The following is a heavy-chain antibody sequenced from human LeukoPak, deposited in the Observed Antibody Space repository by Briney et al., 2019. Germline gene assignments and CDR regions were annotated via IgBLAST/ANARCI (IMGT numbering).Heavy chain of an antibody. CDR2: MRYDGSDE. CDR3: ARDLGLSVGATPFDF. D-gene: IGHD1-26*01. CDR1: GFTFSTYG. V-gene: IGHV3-30*02. J-gene: IGHJ4*02. Sequence: GGSLRLSCAASGFTFSTYGMHWVRHAPGKGLEWVAFMRYDGSDEHYADSVQGRFTISRDNSYNTLYLQMNSLRAEDTALYYCARDLGLSVGATPFDFWGQGTLVTVSS.